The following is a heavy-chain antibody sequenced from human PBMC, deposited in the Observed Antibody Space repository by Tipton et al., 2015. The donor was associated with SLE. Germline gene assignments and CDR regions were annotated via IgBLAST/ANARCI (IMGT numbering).Heavy chain of an antibody. CDR1: GFTVSSYE. J-gene: IGHJ4*02. D-gene: IGHD3-22*01. V-gene: IGHV3-48*03. CDR2: ISSSGSTI. Sequence: VQMVQSGGGLVQPGGSLRLSCAASGFTVSSYEMNWVRQAPGKGLEWVSYISSSGSTIYYADSVKGRFTISRDNAKNSLYLQMNSLRAEDTAVYYCARGNKDSSGYYGGYWGQGTMVTVSS. CDR3: ARGNKDSSGYYGGY.